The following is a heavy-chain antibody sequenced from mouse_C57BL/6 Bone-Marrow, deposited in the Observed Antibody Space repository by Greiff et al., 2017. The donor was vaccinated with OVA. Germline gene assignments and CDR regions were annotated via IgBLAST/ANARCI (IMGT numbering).Heavy chain of an antibody. D-gene: IGHD4-1*01. CDR2: IDPSDSYT. CDR3: ASRTGRYFDV. V-gene: IGHV1-50*01. CDR1: GYTFTSYW. Sequence: VQLQQPGAELVKPGASVKLSCKASGYTFTSYWMQWVKQRPGQGLEWIGEIDPSDSYTNYNQKFKGKATLTVDTSSSTAYMQLSSLTSEDSAVYYCASRTGRYFDVWGTGTTVTVSS. J-gene: IGHJ1*03.